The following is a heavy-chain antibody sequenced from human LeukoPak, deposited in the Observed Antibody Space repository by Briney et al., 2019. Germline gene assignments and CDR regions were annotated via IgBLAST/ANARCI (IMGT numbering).Heavy chain of an antibody. J-gene: IGHJ4*02. CDR1: GFTFSSNA. V-gene: IGHV3-30*04. CDR2: ISYDGSNK. CDR3: ARDRGYSGYDRLDY. Sequence: GRSLRLSCAASGFTFSSNAMHWVRQAPGKGLEWVAVISYDGSNKYYADSVKGRFTISRDNSKNTLYLQMNSLRAEDTAVYYCARDRGYSGYDRLDYWGQGTLVTVSS. D-gene: IGHD5-12*01.